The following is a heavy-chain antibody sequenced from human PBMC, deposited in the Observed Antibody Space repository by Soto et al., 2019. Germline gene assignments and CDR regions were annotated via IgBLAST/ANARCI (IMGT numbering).Heavy chain of an antibody. V-gene: IGHV3-23*01. D-gene: IGHD5-12*01. J-gene: IGHJ4*02. CDR2: ISGSGGST. CDR3: AKDLIVATTLAIFDY. CDR1: GFTFSSYA. Sequence: GGSLRLSCAASGFTFSSYAMSWVRQAPGKGLEWVSAISGSGGSTYYADSVKGRFTISRDNSKNTLYLQMNSLRAEDTAVYYCAKDLIVATTLAIFDYWGQGTLVTVSS.